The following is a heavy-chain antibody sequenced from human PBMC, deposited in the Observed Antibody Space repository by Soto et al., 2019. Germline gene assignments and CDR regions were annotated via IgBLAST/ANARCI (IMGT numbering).Heavy chain of an antibody. CDR3: WALNRGVMVTRYYFDY. Sequence: SETLSLTCAVYGGSFSGYYWSWIRQPPGKGLEWIGEINHSGSTNYNPSLKSRVTISVDTSKNQFSLKLSSVTAADTAVYYCWALNRGVMVTRYYFDYWGQGTLVTVSS. J-gene: IGHJ4*02. CDR2: INHSGST. CDR1: GGSFSGYY. D-gene: IGHD3-16*01. V-gene: IGHV4-34*01.